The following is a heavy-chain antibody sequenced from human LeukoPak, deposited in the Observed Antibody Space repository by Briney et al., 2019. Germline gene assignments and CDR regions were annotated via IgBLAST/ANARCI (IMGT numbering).Heavy chain of an antibody. CDR1: GFTFSSYG. V-gene: IGHV3-30*03. J-gene: IGHJ4*02. Sequence: GRSLRLSCAASGFTFSSYGMHWVRQAPGKGLEWVAVISYDGSNKYYADSVKGRFTISRDNAKNTLYLQMNSLRAEDTAVYYCAREPEDYFDCWGQGTLVTVSS. CDR3: AREPEDYFDC. CDR2: ISYDGSNK. D-gene: IGHD1-14*01.